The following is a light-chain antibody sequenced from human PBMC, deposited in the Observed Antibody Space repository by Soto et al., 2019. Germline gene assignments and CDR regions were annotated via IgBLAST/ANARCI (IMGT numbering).Light chain of an antibody. Sequence: DIQMTQSPSTLSASVGDRVTITCRASQSISSWLAWYQQKPGKAPKLLIYKASNLESGVPSRFSGSGSGTEFTLTISSLQPDDFATYYCQQYSSYLLTFGGGTKVEIK. CDR2: KAS. CDR3: QQYSSYLLT. CDR1: QSISSW. J-gene: IGKJ4*01. V-gene: IGKV1-5*03.